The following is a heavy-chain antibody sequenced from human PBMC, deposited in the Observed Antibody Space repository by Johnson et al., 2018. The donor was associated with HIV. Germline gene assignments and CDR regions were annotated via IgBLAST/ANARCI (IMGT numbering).Heavy chain of an antibody. D-gene: IGHD2-15*01. CDR3: ARAVCRGGRCYAHDAFDI. J-gene: IGHJ3*02. V-gene: IGHV3-13*01. Sequence: VQLVESGGGVVQPGRSLRLSCAASGFTFSSYDMHWVRQATGKGLALVSTIGTAGATSYPGSVKGRFTVSREDAKNSLYLQMNSLRAGDTALYYCARAVCRGGRCYAHDAFDIWGQGSMVTVSS. CDR1: GFTFSSYD. CDR2: IGTAGAT.